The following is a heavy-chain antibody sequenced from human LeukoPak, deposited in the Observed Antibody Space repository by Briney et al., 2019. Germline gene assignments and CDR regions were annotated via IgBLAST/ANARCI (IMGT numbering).Heavy chain of an antibody. V-gene: IGHV4-39*01. CDR2: IYYSGST. CDR3: ASQRGGLLWFGEFPFDY. Sequence: SETLSLTCTVSGDSISSSSSYWGWIRQPPGEGLEWIGSIYYSGSTYYNTSLKSRVTISVDTSKNQFSLKLSSVTAADTAVYYCASQRGGLLWFGEFPFDYWGQGTLVTVSS. D-gene: IGHD3-10*01. CDR1: GDSISSSSSY. J-gene: IGHJ4*02.